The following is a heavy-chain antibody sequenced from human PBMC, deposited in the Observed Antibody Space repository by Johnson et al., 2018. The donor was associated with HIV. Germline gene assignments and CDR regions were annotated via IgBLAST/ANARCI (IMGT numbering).Heavy chain of an antibody. CDR3: TQDLHGGSTI. CDR2: IKSKTDGGTT. V-gene: IGHV3-15*01. D-gene: IGHD4-23*01. CDR1: GFPFSSSW. Sequence: VQLVESGGGLVQPGGSLRLSCTASGFPFSSSWMSWVRQAPGKGLEWVGRIKSKTDGGTTDYAAPVKGRFTISRDGLKNTLSLQMHSLKTEDTAGYDCTQDLHGGSTIWGQGTMVTVSS. J-gene: IGHJ3*02.